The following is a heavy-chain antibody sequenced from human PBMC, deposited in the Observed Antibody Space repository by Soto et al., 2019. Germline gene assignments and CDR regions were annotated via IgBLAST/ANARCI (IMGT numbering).Heavy chain of an antibody. CDR3: SAGSHGEY. CDR2: ISAHNGNT. CDR1: GDGFTTYG. V-gene: IGHV1-18*01. D-gene: IGHD3-10*01. Sequence: QVHLVQSGAEVKKPGASVKVSCKGSGDGFTTYGITWVRQAPGQGLEWMAWISAHNGNTNYAQKLQGRVTVTRDTSTSTAYSELRSLGSDDTAVYYFSAGSHGEYWGQGSLVTVYS. J-gene: IGHJ4*02.